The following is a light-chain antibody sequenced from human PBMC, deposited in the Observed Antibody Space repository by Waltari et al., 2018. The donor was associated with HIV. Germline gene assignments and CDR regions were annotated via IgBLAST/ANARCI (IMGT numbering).Light chain of an antibody. V-gene: IGLV2-14*03. CDR1: SSDVGAFNH. CDR3: SSYTRGGSSYVL. J-gene: IGLJ3*02. Sequence: QSALTQPAPVSGPPGQSITISCRATSSDVGAFNHASWYHRHPGQAPTFLLYDVNRRPSGVSDRFSGSKSGNTASLTISGLQAEDEGLYYCSSYTRGGSSYVLFGGGTRLSVL. CDR2: DVN.